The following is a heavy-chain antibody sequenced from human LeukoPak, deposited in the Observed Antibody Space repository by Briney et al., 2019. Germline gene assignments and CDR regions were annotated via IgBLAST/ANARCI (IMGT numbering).Heavy chain of an antibody. J-gene: IGHJ4*02. V-gene: IGHV3-74*01. D-gene: IGHD2/OR15-2a*01. CDR2: FGTDGSKT. Sequence: GGSLRLSCAASGFTFSNGWVHWVRQAPGKGLVWVSRFGTDGSKTTYADSVKGRFTISRDNAKNTLYLQMNSLRVEDTAVYCCARSRGGFYHYWGQGTLVTVSS. CDR3: ARSRGGFYHY. CDR1: GFTFSNGW.